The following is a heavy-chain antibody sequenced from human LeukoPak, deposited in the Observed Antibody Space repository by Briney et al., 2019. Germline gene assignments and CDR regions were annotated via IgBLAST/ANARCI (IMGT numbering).Heavy chain of an antibody. CDR1: GYTFTSYG. Sequence: ASVKVSCKASGYTFTSYGISWVRQAPEQGLEWMGWISAYNGNTNYAQKLQGRVTMTTDTSTSTAYMEPRSLRSDDTAVYYCARDVVDTAMVAENDYWGQGTLVTVSS. D-gene: IGHD5-18*01. CDR3: ARDVVDTAMVAENDY. J-gene: IGHJ4*02. CDR2: ISAYNGNT. V-gene: IGHV1-18*01.